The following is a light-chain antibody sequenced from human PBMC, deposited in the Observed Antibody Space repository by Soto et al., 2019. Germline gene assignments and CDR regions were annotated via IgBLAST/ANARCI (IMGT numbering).Light chain of an antibody. V-gene: IGKV4-1*01. CDR3: QQYYSTPLT. J-gene: IGKJ4*01. CDR1: QIVLYSSNNKNY. Sequence: DIVMTQSPDSLAVSLGERATINCKSSQIVLYSSNNKNYLAWYQQKPGQPPKLLIYWASTRESGVPDRFSGSGSGTDITLTISSLQAEDVAVYYCQQYYSTPLTFGGGTKVDIK. CDR2: WAS.